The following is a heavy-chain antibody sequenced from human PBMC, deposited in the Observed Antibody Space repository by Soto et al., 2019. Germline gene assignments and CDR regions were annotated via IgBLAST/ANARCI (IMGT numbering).Heavy chain of an antibody. Sequence: PSETLSLTCAVYGGSFSGYYWSWIRQPPGKGLEWIGEINHSGSTNYNPSLKSRVTISVDTSKNQFSLKLSSVTAADTAVYYCARGASGVEADGRGEYKWFDPWGQGTLVTVSS. J-gene: IGHJ5*02. D-gene: IGHD6-13*01. CDR1: GGSFSGYY. CDR2: INHSGST. CDR3: ARGASGVEADGRGEYKWFDP. V-gene: IGHV4-34*01.